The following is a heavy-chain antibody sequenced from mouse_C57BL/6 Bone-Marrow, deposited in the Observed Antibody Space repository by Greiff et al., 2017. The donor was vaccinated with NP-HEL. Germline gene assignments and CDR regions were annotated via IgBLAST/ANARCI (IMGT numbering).Heavy chain of an antibody. J-gene: IGHJ1*03. CDR2: IYPYNGVS. V-gene: IGHV1-31*01. Sequence: EVQLQESGPELVKPGASVKISCKASGYSFTGYYMHWVKQSHGNILDWIGYIYPYNGVSSYNQKFKGKATLTVDKSSSTAYMELRSLTSEDSAVYYCARSYYGSSYWYFDVWGTGTTVTVSS. D-gene: IGHD1-1*01. CDR1: GYSFTGYY. CDR3: ARSYYGSSYWYFDV.